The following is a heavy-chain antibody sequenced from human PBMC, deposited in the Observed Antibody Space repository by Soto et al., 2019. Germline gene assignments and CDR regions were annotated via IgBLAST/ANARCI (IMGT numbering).Heavy chain of an antibody. CDR3: ASHKDIGYSYGYVWFDP. V-gene: IGHV1-69*01. Sequence: QVQLVLSGAEVKKPGSSVKVSCKASGGTFSSYANSWVRQAPGQGLEWMGGIIPIFGTANYAQKFQGRVTITADESTSTAYMELSSQRSEDTAVYYCASHKDIGYSYGYVWFDPWGQGTLVTVSS. CDR2: IIPIFGTA. D-gene: IGHD5-18*01. CDR1: GGTFSSYA. J-gene: IGHJ5*02.